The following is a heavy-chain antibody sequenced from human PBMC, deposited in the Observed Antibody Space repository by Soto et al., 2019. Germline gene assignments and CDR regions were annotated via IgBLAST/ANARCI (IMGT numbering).Heavy chain of an antibody. J-gene: IGHJ3*02. CDR3: ARIYGDFDDAFDI. D-gene: IGHD4-17*01. CDR2: IYYSGST. V-gene: IGHV4-59*01. Sequence: SETLSLTCTVSGGSISSYYWSWIRQPPGKGLEWIGYIYYSGSTNYNPSLKSRVTISVDTSKNQFSLKLSSVTAADTAVYYCARIYGDFDDAFDIWGQGTMVTVSS. CDR1: GGSISSYY.